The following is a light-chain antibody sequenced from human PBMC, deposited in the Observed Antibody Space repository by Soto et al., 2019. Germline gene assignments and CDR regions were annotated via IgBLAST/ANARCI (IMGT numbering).Light chain of an antibody. Sequence: EIVMTQSPATLAVSPGERATLPCRASQSVGSSLAWYQQKTGQAPRILIYGESTRATGIPDRLSGSGSGTELNLTISRLQSEDFAVYYCQQYNDWPLTCGGGTKVDIK. CDR1: QSVGSS. V-gene: IGKV3-15*01. J-gene: IGKJ4*01. CDR2: GES. CDR3: QQYNDWPLT.